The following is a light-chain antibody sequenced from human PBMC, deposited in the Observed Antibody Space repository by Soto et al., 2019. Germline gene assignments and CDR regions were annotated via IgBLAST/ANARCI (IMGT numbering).Light chain of an antibody. V-gene: IGKV1-39*01. CDR1: QSMSNY. CDR3: QQTYSAPHT. CDR2: ATS. J-gene: IGKJ2*01. Sequence: DIQMTQSPSSLSASVGDRVTITCRASQSMSNYLNWYQQKPGKAPKLLIFATSHLRGGVPPRFSGSGSGTDFTLIITDLQPEDFATYYCQQTYSAPHTFGQGTKLEIK.